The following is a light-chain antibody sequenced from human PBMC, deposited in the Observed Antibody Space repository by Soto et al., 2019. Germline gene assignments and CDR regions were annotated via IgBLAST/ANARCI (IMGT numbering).Light chain of an antibody. CDR3: MQSLQTPRT. Sequence: DIVMTQSPLFLPVTPGEAASISCRSSQSLLQSNGYSYLEWYVQKPGQSPQLLIYLGSDRASGVPDRFSGSGSGTDFTLKINRVEAEDVGVYYCMQSLQTPRTFGQGTRVEIK. CDR2: LGS. J-gene: IGKJ1*01. V-gene: IGKV2-28*01. CDR1: QSLLQSNGYSY.